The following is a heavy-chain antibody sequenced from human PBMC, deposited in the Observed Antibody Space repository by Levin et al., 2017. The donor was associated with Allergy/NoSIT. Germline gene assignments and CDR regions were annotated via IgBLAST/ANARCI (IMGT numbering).Heavy chain of an antibody. CDR1: GFIFSSYT. V-gene: IGHV3-23*01. J-gene: IGHJ4*02. Sequence: EASVKVSCAASGFIFSSYTMSWVRQAPGKGLEWVSTIRGSGGSTYYADSVKGRFTISRDNSKNTLYLQMNSLRAEDTAVYYCAKAAGGNYFDYWGQGTLVTVSS. D-gene: IGHD1-26*01. CDR3: AKAAGGNYFDY. CDR2: IRGSGGST.